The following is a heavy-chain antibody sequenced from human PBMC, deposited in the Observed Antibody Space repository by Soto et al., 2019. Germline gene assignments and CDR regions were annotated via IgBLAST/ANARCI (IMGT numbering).Heavy chain of an antibody. CDR2: IIPIFGTA. D-gene: IGHD2-15*01. CDR1: GGTFSSYA. J-gene: IGHJ4*02. Sequence: GASVKVSCKASGGTFSSYAISWVRQAPGQGLEWMGGIIPIFGTANYAQKFQGRVTITADESTSTAYMELSSLRSEDTAVYYCASLNAVVVAALDYWGQGTLVTVSS. V-gene: IGHV1-69*13. CDR3: ASLNAVVVAALDY.